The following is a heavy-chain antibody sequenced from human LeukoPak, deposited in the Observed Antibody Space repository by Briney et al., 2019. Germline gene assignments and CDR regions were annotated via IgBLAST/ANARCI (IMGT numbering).Heavy chain of an antibody. D-gene: IGHD3-10*01. Sequence: PSETLSLTCAVYGGSFSGYYWSWIRQPPGKGLEWLGEINHSGSTNYNPSLKSRVTISVDTSKNQFSLKLSSVTAADTAVYYCARAYRSQYGSGSYYFDYWGQGTLVTVSS. J-gene: IGHJ4*02. CDR2: INHSGST. CDR3: ARAYRSQYGSGSYYFDY. CDR1: GGSFSGYY. V-gene: IGHV4-34*01.